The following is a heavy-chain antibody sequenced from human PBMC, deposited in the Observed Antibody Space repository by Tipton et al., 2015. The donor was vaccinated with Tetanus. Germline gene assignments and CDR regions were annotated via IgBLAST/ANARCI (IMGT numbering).Heavy chain of an antibody. CDR3: ARDREETLYFDL. J-gene: IGHJ2*01. CDR1: GFTLSRYT. V-gene: IGHV3-21*01. D-gene: IGHD5-24*01. Sequence: SLRLSCAASGFTLSRYTLNWVRQAPGKGLEWVSSISSSSRYIYYADSVKGRFTISRDNAKNSLYLQMISLRAEDTAIYYCARDREETLYFDLWGRGTLVTVSS. CDR2: ISSSSRYI.